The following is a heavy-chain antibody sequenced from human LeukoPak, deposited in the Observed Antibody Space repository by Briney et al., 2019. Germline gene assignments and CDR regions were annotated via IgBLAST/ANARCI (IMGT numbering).Heavy chain of an antibody. V-gene: IGHV4-59*01. CDR3: ARGYSSSWPFQH. D-gene: IGHD6-13*01. CDR1: GGSISSYY. J-gene: IGHJ1*01. Sequence: PSETLSLTCTVSGGSISSYYWSWIRQPPGKGLEWIGYIYYSGSTNYNPSLKSRVTISVDTSKNQFSLKLSSVTAADTAVYYCARGYSSSWPFQHWGQGTLVTVSS. CDR2: IYYSGST.